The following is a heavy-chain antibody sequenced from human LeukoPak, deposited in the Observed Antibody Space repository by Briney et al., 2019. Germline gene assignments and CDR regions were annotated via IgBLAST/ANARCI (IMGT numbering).Heavy chain of an antibody. J-gene: IGHJ4*02. Sequence: ASVKVSCKASGYTFTSYYMHWVRQAPGQGLEWMGIINPSGGSTSYAQKFQGRVTMTRDTSTSTVYMELSSLRSEDTAVYCCARAMVRGVIITTPFDYWGQGTLVTVSS. D-gene: IGHD3-10*01. V-gene: IGHV1-46*01. CDR2: INPSGGST. CDR1: GYTFTSYY. CDR3: ARAMVRGVIITTPFDY.